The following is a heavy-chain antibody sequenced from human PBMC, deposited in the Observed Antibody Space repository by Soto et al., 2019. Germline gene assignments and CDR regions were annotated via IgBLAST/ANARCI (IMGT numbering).Heavy chain of an antibody. CDR2: ISSSESTI. CDR3: ARVFGVVRASYGMDV. CDR1: AFTFSSYS. V-gene: IGHV3-48*02. D-gene: IGHD3-3*01. Sequence: GGSLRLSCAAPAFTFSSYSMNWIRQAPGKGLEWVSYISSSESTIYYADSVKGRFTISRDNAKNSLYLQMNSLRDEDTAVYYCARVFGVVRASYGMDVWGQGTTVTVSS. J-gene: IGHJ6*02.